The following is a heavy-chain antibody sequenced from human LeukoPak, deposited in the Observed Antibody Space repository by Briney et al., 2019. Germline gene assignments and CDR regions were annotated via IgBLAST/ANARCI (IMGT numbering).Heavy chain of an antibody. V-gene: IGHV6-1*01. CDR2: TYYRSKWYN. D-gene: IGHD2-2*01. J-gene: IGHJ4*02. CDR1: GDSVSSNSAA. CDR3: ASREIVVVPAATRNEGPDY. Sequence: SQTLSLTCAISGDSVSSNSAAWNWIRQSPSRGLEWLGRTYYRSKWYNDHAVSVKSRITINPDTSKNQFSLQLNSVTPEDTAVYYCASREIVVVPAATRNEGPDYWGQGTLVTVSS.